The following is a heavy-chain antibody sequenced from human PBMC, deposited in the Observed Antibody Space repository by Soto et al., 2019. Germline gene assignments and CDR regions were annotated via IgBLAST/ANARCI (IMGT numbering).Heavy chain of an antibody. V-gene: IGHV3-9*01. CDR2: ISWNSGSI. CDR3: AKDIRGSGLYYFDY. CDR1: GFTFDYYA. Sequence: GGSLRLSCAASGFTFDYYAMHWVRQSPGKGLEWVSGISWNSGSIGYADSVKGRFTISRDNAKNSLYLQMNSLRAEDTALYYCAKDIRGSGLYYFDYWGQGTLVTVSS. D-gene: IGHD6-19*01. J-gene: IGHJ4*02.